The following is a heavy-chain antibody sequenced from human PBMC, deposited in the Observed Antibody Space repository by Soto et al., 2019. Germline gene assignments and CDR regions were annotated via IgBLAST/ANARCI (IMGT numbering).Heavy chain of an antibody. V-gene: IGHV4-30-2*01. Sequence: SETLSLTCAVSGGSISSGGYSWIWIRHPPGKGLEWIGYIYHSGSTYYNPSLKSRVTISVDRSKNQFSLKLSSVTAADTAVYYCASIDSSGYYNFDYWGQGTLVTVSS. CDR2: IYHSGST. J-gene: IGHJ4*02. CDR3: ASIDSSGYYNFDY. CDR1: GGSISSGGYS. D-gene: IGHD3-22*01.